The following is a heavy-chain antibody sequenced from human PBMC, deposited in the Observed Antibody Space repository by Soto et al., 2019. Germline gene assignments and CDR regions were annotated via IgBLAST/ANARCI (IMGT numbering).Heavy chain of an antibody. CDR1: GFSFSDYY. CDR2: ISRSGNYT. CDR3: ERDLKAEAGHDIFDY. Sequence: QVQLVESGGGLVKPGGSLRLSCAASGFSFSDYYMTWIRQAPGKGLELVSYISRSGNYTLYADTVKGRFTISRDNAKNSLYLQLNRLRAEDTAVYYCERDLKAEAGHDIFDYWGQGTLVTVSS. V-gene: IGHV3-11*05. D-gene: IGHD6-13*01. J-gene: IGHJ4*02.